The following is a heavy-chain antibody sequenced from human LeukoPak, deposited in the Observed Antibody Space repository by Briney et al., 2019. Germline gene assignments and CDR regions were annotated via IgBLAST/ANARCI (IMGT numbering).Heavy chain of an antibody. CDR1: GYTFTSYA. Sequence: ASVKVSCKASGYTFTSYAMHWVRQAPGQRLEWMGWINAGNGNTKYSQKFQGRVTITRDTSASTAYMELSSLRSEDTAVYYCARDLAAAGTSGAFDIWGQGTMVTVSS. V-gene: IGHV1-3*01. J-gene: IGHJ3*02. CDR3: ARDLAAAGTSGAFDI. CDR2: INAGNGNT. D-gene: IGHD6-13*01.